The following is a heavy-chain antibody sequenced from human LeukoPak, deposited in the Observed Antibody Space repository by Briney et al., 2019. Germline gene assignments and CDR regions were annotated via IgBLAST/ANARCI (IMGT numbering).Heavy chain of an antibody. Sequence: GESLKISCKGSGYSFTSYWIGWVRQMPGKGLEWMGIIYPGDSDTRYSPSFQGQVTISADKSISTAYLQWSSLKASDTAMYYCARTIYSSSSDGHYYYYGMDVWGQGTTVTVSS. CDR2: IYPGDSDT. V-gene: IGHV5-51*01. CDR1: GYSFTSYW. CDR3: ARTIYSSSSDGHYYYYGMDV. J-gene: IGHJ6*02. D-gene: IGHD6-6*01.